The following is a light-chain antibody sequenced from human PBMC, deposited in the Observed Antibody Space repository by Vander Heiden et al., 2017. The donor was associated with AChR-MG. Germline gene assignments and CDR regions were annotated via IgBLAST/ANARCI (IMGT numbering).Light chain of an antibody. J-gene: IGKJ2*01. CDR1: QSISSW. V-gene: IGKV1-5*03. Sequence: DIRMTQSPSTLSASVGERVTIPCRASQSISSWLAWYQQKPGQAPTLLIYKASSLETGVPSRFSGSGSGTEFTLTISSLQPDDFATYYCQQYNSYSRTFGQGTRLEIK. CDR2: KAS. CDR3: QQYNSYSRT.